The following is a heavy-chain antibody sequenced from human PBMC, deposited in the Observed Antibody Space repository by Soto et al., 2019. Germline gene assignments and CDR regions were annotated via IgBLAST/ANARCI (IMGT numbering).Heavy chain of an antibody. CDR2: VSFSGSK. CDR1: GGAISNSTYY. V-gene: IGHV4-39*01. Sequence: PSETLSLTCTVSGGAISNSTYYWGWIRQPPGKRLEWIGSVSFSGSKYYNPSLKSRVTFSIDTSKTLISLKLRSVTAADTAVYYCARGSTWQGRYWFDPWGQGTLVTVSS. CDR3: ARGSTWQGRYWFDP. D-gene: IGHD6-13*01. J-gene: IGHJ5*02.